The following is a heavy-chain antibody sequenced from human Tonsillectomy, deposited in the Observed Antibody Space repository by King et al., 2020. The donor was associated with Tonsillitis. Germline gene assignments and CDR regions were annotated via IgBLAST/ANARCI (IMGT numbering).Heavy chain of an antibody. CDR2: IYHSGST. Sequence: VQLQESGPGLVKPSETLSLTCTVSGGSISSHYCSWIRQPPGKGLELIGYIYHSGSTKYKPSLKSRVSISVDTFKNQFSLNLSSVTAADTAGYYCARGGGSSSWYDSSFDYWGQGTLVTVSS. V-gene: IGHV4-59*11. D-gene: IGHD6-13*01. CDR1: GGSISSHY. CDR3: ARGGGSSSWYDSSFDY. J-gene: IGHJ4*02.